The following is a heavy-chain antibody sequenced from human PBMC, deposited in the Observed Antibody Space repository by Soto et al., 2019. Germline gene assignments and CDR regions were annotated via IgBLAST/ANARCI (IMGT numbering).Heavy chain of an antibody. V-gene: IGHV3-21*01. CDR3: AREASTIYAPHGLDV. CDR1: GFPFDSYS. J-gene: IGHJ6*02. CDR2: LSSGSFYI. D-gene: IGHD3-3*01. Sequence: GGSLRLSCAVSGFPFDSYSMSWVRQAPGQGLEWLASLSSGSFYIFHADSIRGRFTISRDDAKNLLFLQMNSLTIEDTATYYCAREASTIYAPHGLDVWGQGTAVTVSS.